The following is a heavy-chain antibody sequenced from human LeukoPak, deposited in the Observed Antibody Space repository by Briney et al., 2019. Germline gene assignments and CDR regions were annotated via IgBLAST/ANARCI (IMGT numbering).Heavy chain of an antibody. CDR2: VSGYNGNK. CDR3: ARDATIFGVVSSFDY. CDR1: GYTFSIYG. V-gene: IGHV1-18*01. D-gene: IGHD3-3*01. Sequence: SVKVSCKASGYTFSIYGISWLRPAPGQGLEGVGWVSGYNGNKNYAQKVQSRVMMTTDTSTSTAYMELRSLRSDDTAVYYCARDATIFGVVSSFDYWGQGTLITVSS. J-gene: IGHJ4*02.